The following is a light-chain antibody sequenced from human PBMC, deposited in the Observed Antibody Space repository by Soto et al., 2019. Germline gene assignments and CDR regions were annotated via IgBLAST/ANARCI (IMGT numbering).Light chain of an antibody. CDR2: DAS. CDR3: QQRSNWPLT. Sequence: EIVLTQSPATLSLSPGERATLSCRASQSASSYLAWYQQKPGQAPRLLIYDASNRATGILARFSGSGSGTDLTLTISSLAPEDFAVYSCQQRSNWPLTFGGGTQVAIK. J-gene: IGKJ4*01. CDR1: QSASSY. V-gene: IGKV3-11*01.